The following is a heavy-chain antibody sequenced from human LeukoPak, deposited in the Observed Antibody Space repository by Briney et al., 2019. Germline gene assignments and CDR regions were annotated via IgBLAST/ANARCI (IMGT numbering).Heavy chain of an antibody. CDR2: INHNGNVN. CDR3: GRDSGGSGTYFSPYGMDV. CDR1: GFTFSSYW. D-gene: IGHD3-10*01. J-gene: IGHJ6*02. V-gene: IGHV3-7*01. Sequence: GGSLRLSCAASGFTFSSYWMNWARQAPGKGLEWVASINHNGNVNYYVDSVKGRFTISRDKSKNTLYLQMSGLRAEDTAVYFCGRDSGGSGTYFSPYGMDVWGQGTTVTVSS.